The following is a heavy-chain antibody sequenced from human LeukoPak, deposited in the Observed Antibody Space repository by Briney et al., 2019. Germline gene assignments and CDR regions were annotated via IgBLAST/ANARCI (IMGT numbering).Heavy chain of an antibody. Sequence: PSETLSLPCTVSGGSSSSSRYYWGWIRQPPGKGLEWIGSIYYSGSTYYNPSLKSRVTISVDTSKNQFSLKLSSVTAADTAVYYCARHPYQLLWLSWFDPWGQGTLVTVSS. CDR3: ARHPYQLLWLSWFDP. D-gene: IGHD2-2*01. J-gene: IGHJ5*02. CDR1: GGSSSSSRYY. V-gene: IGHV4-39*01. CDR2: IYYSGST.